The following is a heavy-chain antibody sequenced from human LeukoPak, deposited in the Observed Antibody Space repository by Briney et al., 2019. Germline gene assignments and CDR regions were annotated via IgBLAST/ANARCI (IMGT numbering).Heavy chain of an antibody. D-gene: IGHD3-3*01. J-gene: IGHJ5*02. V-gene: IGHV4-34*01. CDR2: INHSGST. CDR3: ARGNCDFWSDPKWFDP. Sequence: SETLSLTCAVYGGSFSGYYWSWIRQPPGKGLEWIGEINHSGSTNYNPSLKSRVTISVDTSKNQFSLKLSSVTAADTAVYYCARGNCDFWSDPKWFDPWGQGTLVTVSS. CDR1: GGSFSGYY.